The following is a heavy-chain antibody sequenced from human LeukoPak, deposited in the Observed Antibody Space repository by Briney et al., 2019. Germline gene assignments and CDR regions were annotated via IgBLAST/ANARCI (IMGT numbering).Heavy chain of an antibody. CDR2: INPNSGGT. CDR1: GYTFTGYY. Sequence: GASVKVSCKASGYTFTGYYMHWVRQAPGQGLEWMGWINPNSGGTNYAQKFQGRVTMTRDTSISTAYMELRSLRSDDTAVYYCARDPGGEQWLVSDHFDYWGQGTLVTVSS. D-gene: IGHD6-19*01. CDR3: ARDPGGEQWLVSDHFDY. V-gene: IGHV1-2*02. J-gene: IGHJ4*02.